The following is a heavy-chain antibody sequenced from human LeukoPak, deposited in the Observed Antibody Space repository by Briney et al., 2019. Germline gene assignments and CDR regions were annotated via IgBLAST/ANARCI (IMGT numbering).Heavy chain of an antibody. CDR2: INPSGGST. D-gene: IGHD5-24*01. CDR3: ARDLEMDYFDY. V-gene: IGHV1-46*01. J-gene: IGHJ4*02. Sequence: ASVKVSCRASGYTFTSYYMHWVRQAPGQGLEWMGIINPSGGSTSYAQKFQGRVTMTRDTSTSTVYMELSSLRSEDTAVYYCARDLEMDYFDYWGQGTLVTVSS. CDR1: GYTFTSYY.